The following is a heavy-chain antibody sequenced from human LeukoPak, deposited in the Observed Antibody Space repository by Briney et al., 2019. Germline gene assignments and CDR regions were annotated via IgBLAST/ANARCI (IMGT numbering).Heavy chain of an antibody. CDR1: GFTFSSYG. D-gene: IGHD3-10*01. CDR3: AREMGVSGGDAFDI. CDR2: ISIDGSSR. J-gene: IGHJ3*02. Sequence: GGSLRLSCAASGFTFSSYGMHWIRQAPGKGLEWLSYISIDGSSRYYADSVKGRFTISRDNSKNSLYLQMNSLRAEDTALYHCAREMGVSGGDAFDIWGQGTMVTVSS. V-gene: IGHV3-48*04.